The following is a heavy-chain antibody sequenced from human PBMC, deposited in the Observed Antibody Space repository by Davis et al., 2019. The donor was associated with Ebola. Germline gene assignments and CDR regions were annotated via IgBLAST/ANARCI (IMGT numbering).Heavy chain of an antibody. J-gene: IGHJ4*02. V-gene: IGHV1-24*01. Sequence: ASVKVSCKVSGYTLTELSMHWVRQAPGKGLEWMGGFDPEDGETIYAQKFQGRVTMTEDTSTDTAYMELSSLRSEDTAVYYCATDLGYCSGGSCYSEAGFDYWGQGALVTVSS. CDR2: FDPEDGET. CDR3: ATDLGYCSGGSCYSEAGFDY. D-gene: IGHD2-15*01. CDR1: GYTLTELS.